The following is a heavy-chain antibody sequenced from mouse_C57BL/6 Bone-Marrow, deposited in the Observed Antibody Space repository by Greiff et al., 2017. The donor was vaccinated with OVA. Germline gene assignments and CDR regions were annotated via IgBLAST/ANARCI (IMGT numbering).Heavy chain of an antibody. CDR1: GYTFTSYW. Sequence: VQLQQPGAELVKPGASVKMSCKASGYTFTSYWITWVKQRPGQGLEWIGDIYPGSGSTNYNEKFKSKATLTVDTSSSTAYMQLSSLTSEDSAVYYCARDYGSSLRYFDVWGTGTTVTVSS. V-gene: IGHV1-55*01. J-gene: IGHJ1*03. D-gene: IGHD1-1*01. CDR2: IYPGSGST. CDR3: ARDYGSSLRYFDV.